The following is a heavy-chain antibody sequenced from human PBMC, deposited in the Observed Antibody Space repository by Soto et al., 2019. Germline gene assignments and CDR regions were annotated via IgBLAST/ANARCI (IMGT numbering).Heavy chain of an antibody. CDR2: IYYSGST. CDR1: GGSSTGGGCY. V-gene: IGHV4-61*08. D-gene: IGHD3-22*01. J-gene: IGHJ3*02. CDR3: ARGIYDTSVGTAFDI. Sequence: FVPISLTSPVSGGSSTGGGCYWSIQRKHPGKGLEWIGSIYYSGSTNYNPSLKCRVTMSADTSKNQYSLQLNSVTPEDTAVYYCARGIYDTSVGTAFDIWGQGTLV.